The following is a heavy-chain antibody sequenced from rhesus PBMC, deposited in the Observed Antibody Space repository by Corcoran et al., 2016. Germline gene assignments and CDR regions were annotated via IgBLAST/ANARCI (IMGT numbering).Heavy chain of an antibody. CDR2: ISGSGGST. Sequence: QLQLQESGPGLVKPSATLSLTCAVSGGPLRSTSWSWLRAPPGQGLEWIGRISGSGGSTDCNPSLKRRVAISTDTSKNQFSLKLSYVTAADTAVYYCAREPYSSWSYRFDVWGPGVLVIVSS. J-gene: IGHJ5-1*01. CDR3: AREPYSSWSYRFDV. CDR1: GGPLRSTS. D-gene: IGHD6-13*01. V-gene: IGHV4-173*01.